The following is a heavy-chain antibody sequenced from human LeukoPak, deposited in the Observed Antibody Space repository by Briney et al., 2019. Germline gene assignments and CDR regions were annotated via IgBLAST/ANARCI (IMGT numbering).Heavy chain of an antibody. V-gene: IGHV3-7*01. CDR1: GFTFSSYW. Sequence: GGSLRLSCAASGFTFSSYWMSWVRQAPGKGLEWVANIKQDGSEKYYVDSAKGRFTISRDNAKNSLYLQMNSLRAEDTAVYYCAREGSIAVAGTDAFDIWGQGTMVTVSS. CDR3: AREGSIAVAGTDAFDI. D-gene: IGHD6-19*01. CDR2: IKQDGSEK. J-gene: IGHJ3*02.